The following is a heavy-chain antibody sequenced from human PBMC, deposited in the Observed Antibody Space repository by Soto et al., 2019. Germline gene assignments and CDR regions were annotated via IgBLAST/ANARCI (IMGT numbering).Heavy chain of an antibody. Sequence: SETLSLTCTVSGGSISSSSYYWGWIRQPPGKGLEWIGSIYYSGSTYYNPSLKSRVTISVDTSKNQFSLKLSSVTAADTAVYYCARHTPRVRSGRPHMFDYWGQGTLVTVSS. CDR1: GGSISSSSYY. CDR2: IYYSGST. J-gene: IGHJ4*02. V-gene: IGHV4-39*01. CDR3: ARHTPRVRSGRPHMFDY. D-gene: IGHD2-21*01.